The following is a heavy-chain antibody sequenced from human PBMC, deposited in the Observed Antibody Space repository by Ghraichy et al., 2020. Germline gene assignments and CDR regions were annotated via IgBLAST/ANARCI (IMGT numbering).Heavy chain of an antibody. CDR2: IYYSGST. J-gene: IGHJ6*02. V-gene: IGHV4-59*01. Sequence: SETLSLTCTVSGGSISSYYWSWIRQPPGKGLEWIGYIYYSGSTNYNPSLKSRVTISVDTSKNQFSLKLSSVTAADTAVYYCARGQGIAAAGGLYYYYGMDVWGQGTTVTVSS. CDR3: ARGQGIAAAGGLYYYYGMDV. D-gene: IGHD6-13*01. CDR1: GGSISSYY.